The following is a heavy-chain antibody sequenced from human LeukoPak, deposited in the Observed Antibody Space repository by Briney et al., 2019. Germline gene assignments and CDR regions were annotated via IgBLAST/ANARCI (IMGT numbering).Heavy chain of an antibody. V-gene: IGHV1-69*04. Sequence: GASVKVSCKASGGTFSSYAISWVRQAPGQGLEWMGRIIPILGIANYAQKFQGRVTITADKSTSTAYMELSRLRSDDTAVYYCAREDSSGRWYFDLWGRGTLVTVSS. CDR1: GGTFSSYA. CDR3: AREDSSGRWYFDL. J-gene: IGHJ2*01. CDR2: IIPILGIA. D-gene: IGHD6-19*01.